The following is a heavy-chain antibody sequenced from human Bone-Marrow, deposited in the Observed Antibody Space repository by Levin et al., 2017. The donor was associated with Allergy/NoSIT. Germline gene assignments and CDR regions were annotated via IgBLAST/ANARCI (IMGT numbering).Heavy chain of an antibody. CDR2: ISGSGGST. CDR1: GFTFSTYA. CDR3: AKDNVKRSLVFYGIMMDY. J-gene: IGHJ4*02. Sequence: GGSLRLSCAASGFTFSTYAMSWVRQAPGKGLEWVSAISGSGGSTNYADSVKGRFTISRDNSKNTLYLQMNSLRAEDTAVYYCAKDNVKRSLVFYGIMMDYWGQGTLVTVSS. D-gene: IGHD3-16*01. V-gene: IGHV3-23*01.